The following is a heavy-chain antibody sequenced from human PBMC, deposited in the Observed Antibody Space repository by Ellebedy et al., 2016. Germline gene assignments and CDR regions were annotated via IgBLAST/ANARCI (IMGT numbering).Heavy chain of an antibody. Sequence: ASVKVSCKASGGTFSSYAISWVRQAPGQGLEWMGRIIPILGMANYAQKFQGRVTITADKSTSTAYMELSSLRSEDTAVYYCARDRITIFGVVNPPDYWGQGTLVTVSS. CDR1: GGTFSSYA. CDR2: IIPILGMA. J-gene: IGHJ4*02. CDR3: ARDRITIFGVVNPPDY. D-gene: IGHD3-3*01. V-gene: IGHV1-69*04.